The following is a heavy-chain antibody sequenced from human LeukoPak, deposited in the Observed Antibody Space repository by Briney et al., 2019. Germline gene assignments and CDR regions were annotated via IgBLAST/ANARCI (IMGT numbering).Heavy chain of an antibody. CDR2: IYYSGST. CDR1: GGSISSYY. J-gene: IGHJ4*02. CDR3: ARSVGEKTPFGY. Sequence: SETLSLTCTVSGGSISSYYWSWIRQPPGKGLEWIGYIYYSGSTNYNPSLKSRVTISVDTSKNQFSLKLSSVSAADTAVYYCARSVGEKTPFGYWGQGTLVTVSS. V-gene: IGHV4-59*01. D-gene: IGHD3-10*01.